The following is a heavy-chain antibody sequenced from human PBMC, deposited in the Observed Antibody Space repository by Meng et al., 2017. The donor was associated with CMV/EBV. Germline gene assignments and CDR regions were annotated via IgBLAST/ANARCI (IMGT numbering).Heavy chain of an antibody. V-gene: IGHV3-21*01. CDR3: ASDPSVIGSAGTSQRRYFHH. J-gene: IGHJ1*01. Sequence: SYSIDWFRHAPGYGLEWVSSISSRGRYRFFAVSVDGRFTISRDHAKHSLYLQIYCLRAEATAIYYGASDPSVIGSAGTSQRRYFHHWGQGTLVTVSS. D-gene: IGHD1-1*01. CDR2: ISSRGRYR. CDR1: SYS.